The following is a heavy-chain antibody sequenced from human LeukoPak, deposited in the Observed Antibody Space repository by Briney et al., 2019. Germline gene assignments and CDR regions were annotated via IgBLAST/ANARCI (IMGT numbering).Heavy chain of an antibody. CDR1: GGSISSYY. V-gene: IGHV4-59*12. CDR2: IYYSGST. J-gene: IGHJ6*03. Sequence: SETLSLTCTVSGGSISSYYWSWIRQPPGKGLEWIGYIYYSGSTNYNPSLKSRVTMSVDTSQNQFSLKVSSVTAADTAVYYCARGYNWASPTRNFYYMDVWGKGTTVTVSS. D-gene: IGHD1-20*01. CDR3: ARGYNWASPTRNFYYMDV.